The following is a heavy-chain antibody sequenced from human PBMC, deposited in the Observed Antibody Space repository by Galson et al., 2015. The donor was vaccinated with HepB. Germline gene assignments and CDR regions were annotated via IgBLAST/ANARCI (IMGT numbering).Heavy chain of an antibody. CDR1: GYTFTGYY. Sequence: SVKVSCKASGYTFTGYYMHWVRQAPGQGLEWMGRINPNSGGTNYAQKFQGRVTMTRDTSISTAYMELSRLRSDDTAVYYCARGPRYDFWSGYHHFDYYYYYYMDVWGKGTTVTVSS. V-gene: IGHV1-2*06. CDR2: INPNSGGT. D-gene: IGHD3-3*01. CDR3: ARGPRYDFWSGYHHFDYYYYYYMDV. J-gene: IGHJ6*03.